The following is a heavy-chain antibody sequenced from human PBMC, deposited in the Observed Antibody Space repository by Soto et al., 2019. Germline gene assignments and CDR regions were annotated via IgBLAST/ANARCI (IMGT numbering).Heavy chain of an antibody. J-gene: IGHJ4*02. D-gene: IGHD4-17*01. Sequence: QVQLVQSGAEVTKPGSSVKVSCKASGGTFSSYAISWVRQAPGQGLEWMGGFIPIFGTANYAQKFQDRVTITADESTSTAYMELSSLRSEDTAVYCCAKGLKYGEFHYWGQGTLVVVSS. CDR2: FIPIFGTA. V-gene: IGHV1-69*12. CDR1: GGTFSSYA. CDR3: AKGLKYGEFHY.